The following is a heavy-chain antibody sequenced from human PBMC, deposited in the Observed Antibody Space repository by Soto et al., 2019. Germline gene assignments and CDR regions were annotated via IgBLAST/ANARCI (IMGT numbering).Heavy chain of an antibody. Sequence: LRLSCVASEFTFSSYWMHWVRQVPGKGLVWVSRLNEDGSFTTYADSVKGRFTISRDNAKKTLYLQMNSLRAEDTAVYYCARDLSGRADVWGQGTTVTVSS. CDR2: LNEDGSFT. V-gene: IGHV3-74*01. J-gene: IGHJ6*02. CDR1: EFTFSSYW. CDR3: ARDLSGRADV. D-gene: IGHD3-10*01.